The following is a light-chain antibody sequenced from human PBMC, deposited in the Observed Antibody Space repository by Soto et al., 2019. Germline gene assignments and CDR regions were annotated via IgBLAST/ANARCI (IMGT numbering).Light chain of an antibody. CDR3: QQYGRPPCT. CDR1: QSVSSSY. J-gene: IGKJ2*02. CDR2: GTS. V-gene: IGKV3-20*01. Sequence: EIVLTQSPGTLSLSPGERATLSCRASQSVSSSYLAWYQQKPGQAPRLLIYGTSSRATGIPDRFSGSGSGTDFTLTISRLEPEDFAVYYCQQYGRPPCTFGQGTKLEIK.